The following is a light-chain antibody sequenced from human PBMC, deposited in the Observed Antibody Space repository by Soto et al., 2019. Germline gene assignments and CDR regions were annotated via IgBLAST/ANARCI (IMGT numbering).Light chain of an antibody. J-gene: IGLJ1*01. CDR2: EVN. CDR1: SSDVGGYNY. Sequence: QSVLTQPPSASGSPGQSVAISCTGTSSDVGGYNYVSWYQQHPGKAPKLMIYEVNKRPSGVPDRFSGSKSGNTASLTVSGLQAEDEADYYCSSYAGSSNVFGTETKV. CDR3: SSYAGSSNV. V-gene: IGLV2-8*01.